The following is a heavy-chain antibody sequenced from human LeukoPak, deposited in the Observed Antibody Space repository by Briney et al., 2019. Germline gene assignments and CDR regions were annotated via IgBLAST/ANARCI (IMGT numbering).Heavy chain of an antibody. CDR3: ARSRDPYGSGSYYNRYYFDY. D-gene: IGHD3-10*01. J-gene: IGHJ4*02. CDR1: GGSFSGYY. Sequence: SETLSLTCAVYGGSFSGYYWSWIRQPPGKGLEWIGEINHSGSTNYNPSLKSRVTISVDTSKNQFSLKLSSVTAADTAVYYCARSRDPYGSGSYYNRYYFDYWGQGTLVTVSS. V-gene: IGHV4-34*01. CDR2: INHSGST.